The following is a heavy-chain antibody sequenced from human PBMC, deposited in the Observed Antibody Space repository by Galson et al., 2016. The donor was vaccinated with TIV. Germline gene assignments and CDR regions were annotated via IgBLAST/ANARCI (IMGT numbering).Heavy chain of an antibody. CDR1: GFTFGDYY. D-gene: IGHD2-2*01. CDR3: ARGCPTTSCYHPY. V-gene: IGHV3-11*01. J-gene: IGHJ4*02. Sequence: SLRLSCAASGFTFGDYYMSWIRQAPGKGLEWISYISSSGTTTYYIDSMKGRFTISRDNARNSLYLVTSSLRVEDAAVYFCARGCPTTSCYHPYWGQGTLVTVSS. CDR2: ISSSGTTT.